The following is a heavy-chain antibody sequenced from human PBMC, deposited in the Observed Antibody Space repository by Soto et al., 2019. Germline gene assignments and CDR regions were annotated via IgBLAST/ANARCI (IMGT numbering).Heavy chain of an antibody. J-gene: IGHJ4*02. CDR2: IIPIFGTA. Sequence: SVKVSCKASGDTFSSYAISWVRQAPGQGLEWMGGIIPIFGTANYAQKFQGRVTITADESTSTAYMELSSLRSEDTAVYYCARRPARYGGNSGTSYFDYWGQGTLVTVSS. V-gene: IGHV1-69*13. CDR3: ARRPARYGGNSGTSYFDY. CDR1: GDTFSSYA. D-gene: IGHD4-17*01.